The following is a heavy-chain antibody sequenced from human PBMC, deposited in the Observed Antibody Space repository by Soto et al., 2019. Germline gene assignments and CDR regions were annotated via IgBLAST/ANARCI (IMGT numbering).Heavy chain of an antibody. J-gene: IGHJ5*01. CDR2: ISGSGGGT. CDR1: GFSFSSHV. V-gene: IGHV3-23*01. CDR3: ASGWCDS. Sequence: EVQLLDSGGALVQPGGSLRLSCAASGFSFSSHVMSWVRQAPGKGLEWVSSISGSGGGTYYADSVKGRFIISRDNSKNTLELQMSSLRVEDMAVYYCASGWCDSWGQGTVVTVSS.